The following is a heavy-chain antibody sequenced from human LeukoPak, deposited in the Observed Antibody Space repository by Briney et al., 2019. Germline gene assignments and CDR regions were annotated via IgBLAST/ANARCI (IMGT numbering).Heavy chain of an antibody. CDR1: GFTLSSYA. D-gene: IGHD5-18*01. CDR2: ISGSGGST. V-gene: IGHV3-23*01. CDR3: AKDFGRGYSYGYNY. J-gene: IGHJ4*02. Sequence: GGSLRLSCAASGFTLSSYAMSWVRQAPGKGLEWVSAISGSGGSTYYADSVKGRFTISRDNSRNTLYLQMNSLRAEDTAVYYCAKDFGRGYSYGYNYWGQGTLVTVSS.